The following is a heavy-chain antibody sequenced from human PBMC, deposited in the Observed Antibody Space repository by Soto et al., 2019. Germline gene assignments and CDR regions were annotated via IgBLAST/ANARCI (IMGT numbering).Heavy chain of an antibody. Sequence: EVQLVESGGGLVQPGGSLRLSCVASGFTFSSYWMTWVRQAPGKGLEWVASIKQDGSEKYYVDSVKGRFTISTDNTKNSLALQGNKLKAEDTAVYYCATARGRTYYLEYWGQGTLVTVSS. CDR1: GFTFSSYW. J-gene: IGHJ4*02. CDR3: ATARGRTYYLEY. CDR2: IKQDGSEK. D-gene: IGHD2-8*01. V-gene: IGHV3-7*01.